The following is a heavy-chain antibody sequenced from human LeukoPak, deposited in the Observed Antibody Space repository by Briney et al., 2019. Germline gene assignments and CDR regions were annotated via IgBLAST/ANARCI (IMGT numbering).Heavy chain of an antibody. CDR2: IYTSGRI. V-gene: IGHV4-61*02. CDR3: ARPQGFQLLDFEY. J-gene: IGHJ4*02. D-gene: IGHD2-2*01. CDR1: GGSISSGVYS. Sequence: SQTLSLTCTVSGGSISSGVYSWSWIRQPAGKGLEWIGRIYTSGRINYNPSLKSRVTISVDTSKNQFSLKLSSVTAADTAVYYCARPQGFQLLDFEYWGQGTLVTVSS.